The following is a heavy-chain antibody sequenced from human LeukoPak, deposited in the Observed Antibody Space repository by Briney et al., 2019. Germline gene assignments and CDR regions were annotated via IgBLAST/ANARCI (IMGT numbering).Heavy chain of an antibody. J-gene: IGHJ4*02. Sequence: PGWSLRLSCAASGFTFSSYSMHWVRQAPGKGLEYVSSISSNGGSTYYANSVKGRFTISRDNSKNTVYLQMGSLRAEDMAVYYCARATIGCYSVRNPTLDYWGQGTLATVTS. CDR3: ARATIGCYSVRNPTLDY. CDR1: GFTFSSYS. CDR2: ISSNGGST. V-gene: IGHV3-64*01. D-gene: IGHD2-15*01.